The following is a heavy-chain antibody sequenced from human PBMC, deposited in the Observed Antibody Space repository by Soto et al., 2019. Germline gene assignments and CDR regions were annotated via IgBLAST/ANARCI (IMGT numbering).Heavy chain of an antibody. CDR3: ARGAHGMEVANFDS. CDR2: INHSGST. V-gene: IGHV4-34*01. D-gene: IGHD6-19*01. Sequence: SETLSLTCAVYGGSFSGYYWSWIRQPPGKGLEWIGEINHSGSTNYNPSLKSRVTINPDTSRNQVSLQLSSVTPEDTAVYYCARGAHGMEVANFDSWGQGTLVTVSS. CDR1: GGSFSGYY. J-gene: IGHJ4*02.